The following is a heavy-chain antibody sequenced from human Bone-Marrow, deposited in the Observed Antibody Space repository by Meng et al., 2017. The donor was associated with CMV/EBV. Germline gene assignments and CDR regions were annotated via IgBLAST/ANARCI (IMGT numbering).Heavy chain of an antibody. J-gene: IGHJ3*02. CDR2: ISSSGSTI. V-gene: IGHV3-11*04. D-gene: IGHD3-3*01. CDR3: ARQYDFYSVRRTDAFDI. Sequence: GESLKISCAASGFTFSDYYMSWIRQAPGKGLEWVSYISSSGSTIYYADSVKGRFTISRDNAKNSLYLQMNSLRAEDTAVYYCARQYDFYSVRRTDAFDIWGQGKMVTVSS. CDR1: GFTFSDYY.